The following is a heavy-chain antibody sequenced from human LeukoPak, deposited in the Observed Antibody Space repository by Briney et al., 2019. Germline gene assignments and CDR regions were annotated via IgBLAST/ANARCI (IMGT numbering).Heavy chain of an antibody. CDR3: ARLLFGGYSDY. D-gene: IGHD2-15*01. Sequence: PGESLRLSCAASRFTFSNYWMSWVRQAPGKGLEGVASINQGGTEKHFVDSVKGRFTSSRDNAQNSLYVQMNSLRAEDTAVYYCARLLFGGYSDYWGQGTLVTVSS. J-gene: IGHJ4*02. CDR1: RFTFSNYW. CDR2: INQGGTEK. V-gene: IGHV3-7*01.